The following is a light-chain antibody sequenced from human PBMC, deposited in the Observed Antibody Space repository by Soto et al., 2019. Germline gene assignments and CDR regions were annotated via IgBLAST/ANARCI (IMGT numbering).Light chain of an antibody. Sequence: ELVLTQSPATLSLSPGERATLSCRASQSVAGYLAWYQQKPGQGPRLLIYDTSNRATGAPPRFSGGGAGTDFPLTISSLEPEDFAIYYLRHRSKWRMYTVCRGTKLDIK. CDR2: DTS. CDR1: QSVAGY. V-gene: IGKV3-11*01. CDR3: RHRSKWRMYT. J-gene: IGKJ2*01.